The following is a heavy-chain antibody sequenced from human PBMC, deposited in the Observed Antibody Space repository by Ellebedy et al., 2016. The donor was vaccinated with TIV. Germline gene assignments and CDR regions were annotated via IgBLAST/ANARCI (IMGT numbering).Heavy chain of an antibody. J-gene: IGHJ3*02. CDR3: ARVLRDLLRPAFDI. Sequence: SETLSLXXTVSGGSISSSTYYWGWIRQPPGKGLEWIGSIYYSESTYYNPSLKSRVTISVDTSKNQFSLKLSSVTAADTAVYYCARVLRDLLRPAFDIWGQGTMVTVSS. CDR1: GGSISSSTYY. V-gene: IGHV4-39*07. D-gene: IGHD1-26*01. CDR2: IYYSEST.